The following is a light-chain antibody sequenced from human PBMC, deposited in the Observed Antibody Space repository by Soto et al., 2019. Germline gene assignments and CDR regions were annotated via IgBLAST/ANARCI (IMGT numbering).Light chain of an antibody. J-gene: IGKJ1*01. Sequence: DIQMTQSPSTLSASVGDRVTITCRASQSISSWLAWYQQKPGKAPKLLIYKASSLESGVPSRFSGSGSGTEFTLTISSLQPDDFATYYCQHVAFGQGTKVDIK. CDR3: QHVA. V-gene: IGKV1-5*03. CDR1: QSISSW. CDR2: KAS.